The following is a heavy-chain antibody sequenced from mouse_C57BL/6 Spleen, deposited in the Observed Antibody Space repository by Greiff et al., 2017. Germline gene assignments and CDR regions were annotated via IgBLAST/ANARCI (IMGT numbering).Heavy chain of an antibody. CDR1: GFTFSSYA. J-gene: IGHJ3*01. CDR2: ISSGGDYI. V-gene: IGHV5-9-1*02. CDR3: TSVDYYGSPFAY. Sequence: EVQLQESGEGLVKPGGSLKLSCAASGFTFSSYAMSWVRQTPEKRLEWVAYISSGGDYIYYADTVKGRLTISRDNARNTLYLQMSSLKSEDTAMYYSTSVDYYGSPFAYWGQGTLVTVSA. D-gene: IGHD1-1*01.